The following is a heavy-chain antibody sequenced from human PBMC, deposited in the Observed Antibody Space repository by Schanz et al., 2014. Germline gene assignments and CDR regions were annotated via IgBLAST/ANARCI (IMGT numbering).Heavy chain of an antibody. J-gene: IGHJ4*02. CDR3: AKTLFPGGTQTFGN. CDR1: GFTFGDYA. CDR2: INTGVNT. D-gene: IGHD2-8*02. V-gene: IGHV3-23*01. Sequence: EVQLLESGGGLVQPGGSLRLSCAASGFTFGDYAMTWVRQAPGKGLEWVSAINTGVNTYYADSVRGRFTMSRDNSKNTLYLQMNSLRAGDAAVYYCAKTLFPGGTQTFGNWGRGTLXTVSS.